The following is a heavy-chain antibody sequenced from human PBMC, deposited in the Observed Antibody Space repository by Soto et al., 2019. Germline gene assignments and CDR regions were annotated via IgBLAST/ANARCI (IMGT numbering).Heavy chain of an antibody. CDR2: INAGNGNT. D-gene: IGHD4-17*01. CDR1: GYTFTSYA. J-gene: IGHJ5*02. V-gene: IGHV1-3*01. CDR3: ARARTVTTNHWFDP. Sequence: QVQLVQSGAEVKKPGASVKVSCKASGYTFTSYAMHWVRQAPGQRLEWMGWINAGNGNTKYSQKFQGRVTITRDTSASTAYMELSSLRSEDTAVYYCARARTVTTNHWFDPWGQGTLVTVSS.